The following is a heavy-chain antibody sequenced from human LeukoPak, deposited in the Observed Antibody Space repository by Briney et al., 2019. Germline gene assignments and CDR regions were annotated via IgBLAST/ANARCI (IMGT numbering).Heavy chain of an antibody. Sequence: GSVKVSCKASGYTFTSYGISWVRQAPGQGLEWMGWISAYNGNTNYAQKLQGRVTMTTDTSTSTAYMELRSLRSDDTAVYYCARGPAWTAAAGIWFDPWGQGTLVTVSS. V-gene: IGHV1-18*01. J-gene: IGHJ5*02. CDR2: ISAYNGNT. CDR3: ARGPAWTAAAGIWFDP. D-gene: IGHD6-13*01. CDR1: GYTFTSYG.